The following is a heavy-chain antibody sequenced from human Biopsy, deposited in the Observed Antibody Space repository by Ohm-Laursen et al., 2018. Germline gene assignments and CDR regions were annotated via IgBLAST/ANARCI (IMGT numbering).Heavy chain of an antibody. J-gene: IGHJ4*02. V-gene: IGHV1-69*04. CDR2: IIPILRTT. D-gene: IGHD2-15*01. CDR3: AREAIGYQLPCDD. CDR1: TGTFDSYG. Sequence: SSVKVSCKTSTGTFDSYGVTWVRQAPGQGLEWMGRIIPILRTTTYAPKFQGRVTFTADKSSSTAYLELSSLTSEDTAMFYCAREAIGYQLPCDDWGQGTLVTGSS.